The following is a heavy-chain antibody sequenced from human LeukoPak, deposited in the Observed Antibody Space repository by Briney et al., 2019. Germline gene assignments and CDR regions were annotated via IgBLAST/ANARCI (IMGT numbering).Heavy chain of an antibody. CDR1: GYTFTSYG. CDR2: ISAYNGNT. Sequence: ASVKVSCKASGYTFTSYGISWVRQAPGQGLEWMGWISAYNGNTNYAQKLQGRVTMTTDTSTSTAHMELRSLRSDDTAVYYCARVGSRWELLLNYWDQGTLVTVSS. D-gene: IGHD1-26*01. V-gene: IGHV1-18*01. J-gene: IGHJ4*02. CDR3: ARVGSRWELLLNY.